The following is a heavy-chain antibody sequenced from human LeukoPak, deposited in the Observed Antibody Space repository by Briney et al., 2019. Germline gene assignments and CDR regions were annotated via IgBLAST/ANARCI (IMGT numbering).Heavy chain of an antibody. V-gene: IGHV3-48*04. D-gene: IGHD6-19*01. CDR2: IDTISGTI. CDR3: ATLGHGTGWFFDN. Sequence: PGGSLRLSCAASGFTFSSYAMSWVRQAPGKGLEWISYIDTISGTIHYAGSVKGRFTISRDNAKNSLYLQMNSLRAEDTAVYYCATLGHGTGWFFDNWGQGTLVTVSS. J-gene: IGHJ4*02. CDR1: GFTFSSYA.